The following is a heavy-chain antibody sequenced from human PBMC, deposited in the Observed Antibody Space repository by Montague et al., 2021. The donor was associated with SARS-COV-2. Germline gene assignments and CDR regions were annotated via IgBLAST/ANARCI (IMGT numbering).Heavy chain of an antibody. CDR3: ARWYYGSGSYHH. CDR1: GCSISSGYY. Sequence: SETLSLTCSVSGCSISSGYYWGWIRQPPAEGLVWCGNINHSGGTYYSTSPKSRVIISVDTSKNQFSLRLSSVTAADTAVYYCARWYYGSGSYHHWGQGTLVTVSS. D-gene: IGHD3-10*01. CDR2: INHSGGT. V-gene: IGHV4-38-2*01. J-gene: IGHJ5*02.